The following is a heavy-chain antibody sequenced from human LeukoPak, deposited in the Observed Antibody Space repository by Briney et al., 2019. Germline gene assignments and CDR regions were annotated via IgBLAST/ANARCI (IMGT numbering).Heavy chain of an antibody. Sequence: GRGLRLSCAHSGFSFSRYGMHWVCPAPGKGVECVAHISVEVSNKYYSGSVKGRFTIPRDNTKNTLYLQMNSLRAQDTAVYYCAKGSMTTVTTWMDVWGQGTTVTVSS. CDR3: AKGSMTTVTTWMDV. CDR2: ISVEVSNK. D-gene: IGHD4-17*01. V-gene: IGHV3-30*18. CDR1: GFSFSRYG. J-gene: IGHJ6*02.